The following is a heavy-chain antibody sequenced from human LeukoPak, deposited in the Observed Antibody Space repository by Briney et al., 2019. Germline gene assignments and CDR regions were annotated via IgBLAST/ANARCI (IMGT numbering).Heavy chain of an antibody. V-gene: IGHV1-2*02. D-gene: IGHD3-10*01. CDR1: GYTFTGYY. Sequence: ASVKVSCKASGYTFTGYYMHWLRQAPGQGLEWMGWINPNNGGTNYAQKFQGRVTMTRDTSISTAYMELSRLRSDDTAVYYCARSVLWFGELGRFDYWGQGTLVTVSS. J-gene: IGHJ4*02. CDR2: INPNNGGT. CDR3: ARSVLWFGELGRFDY.